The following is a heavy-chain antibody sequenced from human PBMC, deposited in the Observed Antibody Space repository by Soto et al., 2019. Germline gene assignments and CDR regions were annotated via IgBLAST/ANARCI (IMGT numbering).Heavy chain of an antibody. Sequence: EVQLVESGGGLVQPGGSLRLSCAASGFTFSSYEMNWVRQAPGKGLEWVSYISSSGSTIYYADSVKGRFTISRDNAKNSLYLQMNSLRAEDTAVYYCARREDSSGWYYWGQGTLVTVSS. J-gene: IGHJ4*02. D-gene: IGHD6-19*01. CDR2: ISSSGSTI. CDR3: ARREDSSGWYY. V-gene: IGHV3-48*03. CDR1: GFTFSSYE.